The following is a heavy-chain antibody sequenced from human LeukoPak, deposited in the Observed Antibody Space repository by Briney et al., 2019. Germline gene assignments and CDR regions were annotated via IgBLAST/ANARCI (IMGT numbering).Heavy chain of an antibody. CDR1: GGSVSNNSLC. D-gene: IGHD3-22*01. J-gene: IGHJ4*02. V-gene: IGHV4-39*07. CDR2: VSYSGTT. CDR3: ARGYYDSSGYPTAFDY. Sequence: SETLSLTCIVSGGSVSNNSLCWGWLRQPPGKGLECIGSVSYSGTTYFAPSLKSRVTISIDTSKNQFSLKLSSVTAADTAVYYCARGYYDSSGYPTAFDYWGQGTLVTVSS.